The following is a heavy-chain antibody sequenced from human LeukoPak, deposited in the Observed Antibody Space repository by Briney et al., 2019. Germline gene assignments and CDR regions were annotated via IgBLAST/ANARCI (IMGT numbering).Heavy chain of an antibody. V-gene: IGHV1-69*01. CDR2: IIPIFGTA. D-gene: IGHD3-10*01. J-gene: IGHJ4*02. Sequence: SVKVSCKASGGTFSSYAISWVRQAPGQGLEWMGGIIPIFGTANYAQKFQGRVTITADESTSTAYMELSSLRSEDTAVYYCARDRAVRGQIDYWGQGTLVTVSS. CDR1: GGTFSSYA. CDR3: ARDRAVRGQIDY.